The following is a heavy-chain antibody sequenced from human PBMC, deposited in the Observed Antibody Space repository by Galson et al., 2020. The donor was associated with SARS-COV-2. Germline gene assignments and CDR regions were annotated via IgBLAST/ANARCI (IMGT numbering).Heavy chain of an antibody. J-gene: IGHJ4*02. CDR2: INPDTGGT. CDR3: ARDLGPGIAAAGDY. Sequence: SVKVSCKASGYTFTGYYMHWVRQAPGQGLEWMGWINPDTGGTDHAQKFQGRVTMTRDTSIRTAYMELSSLRSDDTAVYYCARDLGPGIAAAGDYWGQGTLVTVSS. V-gene: IGHV1-2*02. D-gene: IGHD6-13*01. CDR1: GYTFTGYY.